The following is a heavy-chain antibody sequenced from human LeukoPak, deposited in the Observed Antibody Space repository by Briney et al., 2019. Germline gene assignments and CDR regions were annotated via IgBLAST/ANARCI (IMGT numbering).Heavy chain of an antibody. CDR3: AKSAGSGSYSYFDY. D-gene: IGHD3-10*01. J-gene: IGHJ4*02. V-gene: IGHV3-23*01. Sequence: GGSLRLSCAASGFTFSSYGMSWVRQAPGKGLEWVSAISGSGGSTYYADSVKGRFTISRDNSKNTLYLRMNSLRAEDTAVYYCAKSAGSGSYSYFDYWGQGTLVTVSS. CDR2: ISGSGGST. CDR1: GFTFSSYG.